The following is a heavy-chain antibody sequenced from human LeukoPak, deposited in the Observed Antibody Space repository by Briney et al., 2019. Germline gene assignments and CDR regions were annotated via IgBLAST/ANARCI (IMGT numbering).Heavy chain of an antibody. D-gene: IGHD2-2*01. Sequence: SETLSLTCTVSGGSINSYYWSWIRQPPGKGLEWIGYIYDSGSTNYNPSLKSRVTISVDTSNNQFSLKLNFVTAADTAVYYCARVSYQEGVDYWGQGTLVTVSS. CDR1: GGSINSYY. CDR2: IYDSGST. V-gene: IGHV4-59*08. J-gene: IGHJ4*02. CDR3: ARVSYQEGVDY.